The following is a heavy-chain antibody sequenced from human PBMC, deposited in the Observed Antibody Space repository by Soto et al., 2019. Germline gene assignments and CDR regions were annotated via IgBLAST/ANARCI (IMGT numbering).Heavy chain of an antibody. Sequence: QVQLVESGGGVVQPGRSLRLSCAASGFSFSSYGIHWVRQAPGKGLEWVALISSDGSNTYYADSVKGRFTISRDNSKNTLLLQMNSVRAEDTAVYYCARSWNAVSGISSWGQGKLVTVSS. CDR1: GFSFSSYG. CDR2: ISSDGSNT. D-gene: IGHD1-1*01. V-gene: IGHV3-33*01. CDR3: ARSWNAVSGISS. J-gene: IGHJ5*02.